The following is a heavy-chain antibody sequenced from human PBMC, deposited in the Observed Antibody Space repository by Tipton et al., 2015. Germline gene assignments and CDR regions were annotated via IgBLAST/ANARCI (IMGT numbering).Heavy chain of an antibody. CDR3: ACQDYDSLTRDYQTVDY. D-gene: IGHD3-9*01. J-gene: IGHJ4*02. CDR2: MHENGDA. V-gene: IGHV4-38-2*01. Sequence: PGLVKPSETLSLTCGVSGYFISSGHFWGWVRQTPGKGLEWIASMHENGDAYYNPLWSGRVTISIDTPNNEFSLKLSSVTAADTAVYYCACQDYDSLTRDYQTVDYWGQGTLVTVSS. CDR1: GYFISSGHF.